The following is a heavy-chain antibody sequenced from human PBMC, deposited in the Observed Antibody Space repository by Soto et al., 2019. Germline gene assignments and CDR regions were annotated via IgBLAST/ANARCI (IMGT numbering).Heavy chain of an antibody. Sequence: QVQLQESGPGLVKPSETLSLTCTVSGGTISRYYWSWIRQPPGKGLEWIGYMYNTGSTVYNPSFKSRVTTSVDXSXNXISLKLNSVTAADTAVYYCARDLWGYCGTDCYPLDVWGQGTTVTVSS. J-gene: IGHJ6*02. CDR2: MYNTGST. CDR3: ARDLWGYCGTDCYPLDV. D-gene: IGHD2-21*02. V-gene: IGHV4-59*01. CDR1: GGTISRYY.